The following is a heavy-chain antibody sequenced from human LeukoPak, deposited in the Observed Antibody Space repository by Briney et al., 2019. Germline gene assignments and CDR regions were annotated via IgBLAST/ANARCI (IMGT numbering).Heavy chain of an antibody. D-gene: IGHD3-16*01. J-gene: IGHJ6*03. CDR2: ISGSSGTI. Sequence: GGSLRLSCVASGFTFSSYSMNWVRQAPGKGLGWVSYISGSSGTIYYADSMKGRFTISRDNAKNSLYLQINSLRAEDTAVYYCARRSEFGVLYYMDIWGKGTTVTVSS. CDR3: ARRSEFGVLYYMDI. CDR1: GFTFSSYS. V-gene: IGHV3-48*01.